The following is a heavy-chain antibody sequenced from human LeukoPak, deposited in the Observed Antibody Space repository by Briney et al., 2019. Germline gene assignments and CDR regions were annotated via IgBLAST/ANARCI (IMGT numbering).Heavy chain of an antibody. CDR3: AKDRGVYGSSPFDY. D-gene: IGHD6-6*01. V-gene: IGHV3-9*01. CDR2: ISWNSGSI. Sequence: GRSLRLSCAASGFTFDDYAMHWVRQAPGKSLEWVSGISWNSGSIGYADSVKGRFTISRDNAKNSLYLQMNSLRAEDTALYYCAKDRGVYGSSPFDYWGQGTLVTVSS. CDR1: GFTFDDYA. J-gene: IGHJ4*02.